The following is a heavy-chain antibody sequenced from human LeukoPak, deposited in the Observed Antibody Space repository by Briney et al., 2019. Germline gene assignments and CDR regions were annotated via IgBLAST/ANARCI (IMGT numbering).Heavy chain of an antibody. Sequence: ASVKVSCKASGYTFTGYYMHWVRQAPGQGLEWMGWINPNSGGTNYAQKFQGRVTMTRDTSISTAYMELSRLRSDDTAVYYCAREGYCSGGSCPIDYWGQGTLVTVSS. D-gene: IGHD2-15*01. CDR1: GYTFTGYY. CDR2: INPNSGGT. CDR3: AREGYCSGGSCPIDY. J-gene: IGHJ4*02. V-gene: IGHV1-2*02.